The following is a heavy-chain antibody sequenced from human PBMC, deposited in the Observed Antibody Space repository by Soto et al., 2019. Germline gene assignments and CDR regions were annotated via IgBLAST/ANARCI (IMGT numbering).Heavy chain of an antibody. CDR2: INPMLRIT. Sequence: QVQLVQSGAEVKKPGSSVKVSCKASGNNFNNYFINWVRQVPGQGLEWMGGINPMLRITQYRQQFQGRITVTADRSTGTSSMDLGGLESEDTAVYYWAGDAPPRSGIYYGMDVWGQGTTITVSS. V-gene: IGHV1-69*17. J-gene: IGHJ6*02. CDR1: GNNFNNYF. D-gene: IGHD3-10*01. CDR3: AGDAPPRSGIYYGMDV.